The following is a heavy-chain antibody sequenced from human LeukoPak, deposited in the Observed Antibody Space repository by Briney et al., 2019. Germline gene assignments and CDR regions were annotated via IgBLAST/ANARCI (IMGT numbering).Heavy chain of an antibody. CDR3: ARAIFGDSYHGIDV. D-gene: IGHD3-10*01. Sequence: SETLSLTCTVSGGSIGSYYWTWIRQPAGKGLERIGRIFVSGSTNYNPSLKGRVTMSVDTSKKQFSLRLTSMSAADTAVYFCARAIFGDSYHGIDVWGQGTTVTVSS. CDR1: GGSIGSYY. J-gene: IGHJ6*02. V-gene: IGHV4-4*07. CDR2: IFVSGST.